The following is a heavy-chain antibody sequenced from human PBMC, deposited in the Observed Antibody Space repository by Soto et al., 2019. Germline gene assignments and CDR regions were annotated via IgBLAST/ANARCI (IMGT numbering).Heavy chain of an antibody. CDR3: AHRLRGSGSYSSAAFDI. D-gene: IGHD3-10*01. CDR2: IYWDDDK. Sequence: QITLKESGPTLVKPTQTLTLTCTFSGFSLSTNGLSVGWIRQPPGKALEWLAIIYWDDDKRYSPSLKNRLTITKDTSKNQVVLIMTNMDPVYTATYYCAHRLRGSGSYSSAAFDILGQGTMVTVSS. V-gene: IGHV2-5*02. CDR1: GFSLSTNGLS. J-gene: IGHJ3*02.